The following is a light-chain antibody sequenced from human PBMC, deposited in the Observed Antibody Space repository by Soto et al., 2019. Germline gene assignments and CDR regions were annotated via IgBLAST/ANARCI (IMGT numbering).Light chain of an antibody. CDR2: GAS. CDR3: QQYSSSPIT. Sequence: EILLTQSPGTLSLSPWEVATLSCRASQSFISTYLAWYQQKPGQAPRLLIYGASSRATGIPDRFSGGGSGTDFSLTISRLDPEDFAVYYCQQYSSSPITFGQGTRLEIK. V-gene: IGKV3-20*01. CDR1: QSFISTY. J-gene: IGKJ5*01.